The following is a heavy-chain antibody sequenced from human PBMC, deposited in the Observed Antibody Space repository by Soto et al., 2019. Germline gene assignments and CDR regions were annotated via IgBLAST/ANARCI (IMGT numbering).Heavy chain of an antibody. Sequence: QVQLVQSGAEVKKPGASVKVSCKASGYTFTSYVISWVRQAPGQGLEWMGWISAYNGNTNYAQKLKCRITMTTDTSTTTAYMELRRLRYDDTDVYYCTKDDQGYYDSSGYLYGMDAWGRGTTVTAYS. CDR2: ISAYNGNT. D-gene: IGHD3-22*01. J-gene: IGHJ6*02. CDR3: TKDDQGYYDSSGYLYGMDA. CDR1: GYTFTSYV. V-gene: IGHV1-18*01.